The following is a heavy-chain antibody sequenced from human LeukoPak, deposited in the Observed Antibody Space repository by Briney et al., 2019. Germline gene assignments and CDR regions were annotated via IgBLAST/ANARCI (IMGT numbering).Heavy chain of an antibody. CDR2: INHSGST. Sequence: SETLSLTCAVYGGSFSGYYWSWIRQPPGKGLEWIGEINHSGSTNYNPSLKSRVTISVDTSKNQFSLKLSSVTAADTAVYYCARGSFYGEYLPWTFDIWGQGTMVTVSS. D-gene: IGHD4-17*01. J-gene: IGHJ3*02. CDR3: ARGSFYGEYLPWTFDI. CDR1: GGSFSGYY. V-gene: IGHV4-34*01.